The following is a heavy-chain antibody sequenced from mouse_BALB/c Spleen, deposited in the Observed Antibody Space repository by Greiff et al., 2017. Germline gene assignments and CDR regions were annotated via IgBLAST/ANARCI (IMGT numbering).Heavy chain of an antibody. CDR3: ARHGINGYYYAMDY. V-gene: IGHV5-2*01. J-gene: IGHJ4*01. CDR1: EYEFPSHD. CDR2: INSDGGST. Sequence: DVKLVESGGGLVQPGESLKLSCESNEYEFPSHDMSWVRKTPEKRLELVAAINSDGGSTYYPDTMERRFIISRDNTKKTLYPQMSSLRSEDTALYYCARHGINGYYYAMDYWGQGTSVTVSS. D-gene: IGHD1-1*01.